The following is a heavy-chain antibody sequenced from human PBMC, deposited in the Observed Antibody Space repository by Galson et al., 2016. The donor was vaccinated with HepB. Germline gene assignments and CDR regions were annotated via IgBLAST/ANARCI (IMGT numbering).Heavy chain of an antibody. CDR3: TADIPNVGSGYNDFDF. V-gene: IGHV3-15*01. CDR1: GFGFSHPFSNAFKNAW. D-gene: IGHD5-12*01. J-gene: IGHJ4*02. Sequence: SLRLSCAASGFGFSHPFSNAFKNAWMSWVRQAPGKGLEWVGRIKSKVDGGTEHYAAPVKGRFTVSRDDSKDMLYLQMDSLKTEDTAVYYCTADIPNVGSGYNDFDFWGQGTLVTVSS. CDR2: IKSKVDGGTE.